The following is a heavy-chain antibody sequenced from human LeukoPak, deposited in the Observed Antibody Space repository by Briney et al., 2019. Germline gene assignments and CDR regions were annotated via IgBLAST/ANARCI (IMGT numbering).Heavy chain of an antibody. CDR3: AKRGGYGSGSYHFDY. CDR2: ISGSGGST. Sequence: GGSLRLSCAASGFSFSSHAMGWVRQAPGKGLEWASAISGSGGSTYYADSVKGRFTISRDNSKNTLYLQMNSLRAEDTAVYYCAKRGGYGSGSYHFDYWGQGTLVTVSS. D-gene: IGHD3-10*01. CDR1: GFSFSSHA. J-gene: IGHJ4*02. V-gene: IGHV3-23*01.